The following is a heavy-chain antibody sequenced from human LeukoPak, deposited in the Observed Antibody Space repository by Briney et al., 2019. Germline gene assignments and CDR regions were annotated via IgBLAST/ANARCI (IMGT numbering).Heavy chain of an antibody. CDR1: GFTFSSYG. V-gene: IGHV3-30*19. J-gene: IGHJ4*02. D-gene: IGHD2-8*01. CDR3: ARGGPLGDTNRFDF. CDR2: LAYGGTNE. Sequence: GGSLRLSCAASGFTFSSYGMHWVRQAPGKGLEWVALLAYGGTNEAYTNSVKGRFTISRDNSKNTVFLQMDNLRLDDTAVYYCARGGPLGDTNRFDFWGQGALVTVSS.